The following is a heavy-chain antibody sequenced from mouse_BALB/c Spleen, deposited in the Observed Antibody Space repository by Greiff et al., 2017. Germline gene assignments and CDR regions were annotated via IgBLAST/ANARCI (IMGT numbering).Heavy chain of an antibody. CDR1: GFTFSSYT. D-gene: IGHD2-4*01. CDR2: ISSGGSYT. J-gene: IGHJ4*01. V-gene: IGHV5-6-4*01. CDR3: TRDYDYEGAMDY. Sequence: EVQRVESGGGLVKPGGSLKLSCAASGFTFSSYTMSWVRQTPEKRLEWVATISSGGSYTYYPDSVKGRFTISRDNAKNTLYLQMSSLKSEDTAMYYCTRDYDYEGAMDYWGQGTSVTVSS.